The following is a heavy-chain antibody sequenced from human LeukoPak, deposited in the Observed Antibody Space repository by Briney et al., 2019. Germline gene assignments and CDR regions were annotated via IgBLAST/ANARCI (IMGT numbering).Heavy chain of an antibody. Sequence: SQTLSLTCTVSGGSISSGSYYWSWIRQPAGKGLEWIGRIYTSGSTNYNLSLKSRVTISVDTSKNQFSLKLSSVTAADTAVYYCARDRSGYFDPWGQGTLVTVSS. D-gene: IGHD3-3*01. CDR1: GGSISSGSYY. CDR3: ARDRSGYFDP. V-gene: IGHV4-61*02. CDR2: IYTSGST. J-gene: IGHJ5*02.